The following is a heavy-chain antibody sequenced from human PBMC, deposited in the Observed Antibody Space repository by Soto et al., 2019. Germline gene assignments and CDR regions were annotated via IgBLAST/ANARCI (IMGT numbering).Heavy chain of an antibody. V-gene: IGHV3-11*05. CDR3: ARGARYFDWSGGMDV. CDR2: ISSSSSYT. Sequence: QVQLVESGGGLVKPGGSLRLSCAASGFTFSDYYMSWIRQAPGKGLEWVSYISSSSSYTNYADSVKGRFTISRDNAKNSLYLPMNSLRAEDTAVYYCARGARYFDWSGGMDVWGQGTTVTVSS. D-gene: IGHD3-9*01. J-gene: IGHJ6*02. CDR1: GFTFSDYY.